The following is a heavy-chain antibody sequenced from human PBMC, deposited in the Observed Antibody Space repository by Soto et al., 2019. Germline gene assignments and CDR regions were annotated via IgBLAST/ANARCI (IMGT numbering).Heavy chain of an antibody. Sequence: TLSLTCTVSGGSISSYYWSWIRQPPGKGLEWIGYIYYSGSTNYNPSLKSRVTISVDTSKNQFSLKLSSVTAADTAVYYCARQQQLSYYYYYMDVWGKGTTVTVSS. CDR1: GGSISSYY. J-gene: IGHJ6*03. CDR3: ARQQQLSYYYYYMDV. D-gene: IGHD6-13*01. CDR2: IYYSGST. V-gene: IGHV4-59*08.